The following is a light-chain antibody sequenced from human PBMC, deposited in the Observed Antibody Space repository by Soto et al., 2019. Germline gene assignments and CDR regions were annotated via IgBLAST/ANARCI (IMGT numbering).Light chain of an antibody. J-gene: IGKJ1*01. Sequence: EIVLTQSPGTLSLSPGQRATLSCRASQSVSSNYLAWYQQKPGQAPRLLIHGASSRATGIPDRFSGSRSGTDFTLTISRLEPEDSAVYYCQQYGNSRTWTFGQGTKVEIK. CDR1: QSVSSNY. CDR2: GAS. CDR3: QQYGNSRTWT. V-gene: IGKV3-20*01.